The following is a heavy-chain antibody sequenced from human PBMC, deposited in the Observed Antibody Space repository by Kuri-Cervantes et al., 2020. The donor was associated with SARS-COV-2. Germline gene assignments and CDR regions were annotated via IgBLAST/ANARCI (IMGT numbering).Heavy chain of an antibody. J-gene: IGHJ5*02. D-gene: IGHD3-16*01. V-gene: IGHV3-11*05. Sequence: GGSLRLSCSVSGDSISGYYWNWIRQPPGKGLEWVSYISSSSSYTNYADSVKGRFTISRDNAKNSLYLQMNSLRAEDTAVYYCARGLGENWFDPWGQGTLVTVSS. CDR3: ARGLGENWFDP. CDR2: ISSSSSYT. CDR1: GDSISGYY.